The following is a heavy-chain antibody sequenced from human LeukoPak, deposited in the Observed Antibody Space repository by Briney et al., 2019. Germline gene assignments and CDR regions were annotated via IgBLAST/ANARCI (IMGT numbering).Heavy chain of an antibody. Sequence: PGGSLRLSCAASGFTVSSNYMSWVRQAPGKGLEWVSVIYSGGSTYYADSVKGRFTISRDNSKNTLYLQMNSLRAEDTAVYYCARDKATGTWLVFDYWGQGTLVTVSS. CDR3: ARDKATGTWLVFDY. J-gene: IGHJ4*02. V-gene: IGHV3-66*01. CDR1: GFTVSSNY. D-gene: IGHD6-13*01. CDR2: IYSGGST.